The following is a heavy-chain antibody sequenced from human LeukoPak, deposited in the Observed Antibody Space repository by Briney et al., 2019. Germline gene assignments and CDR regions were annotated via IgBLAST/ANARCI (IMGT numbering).Heavy chain of an antibody. V-gene: IGHV4-39*01. CDR3: ARGYYYDSSGYYLLYYFDY. CDR2: MYYSGST. J-gene: IGHJ4*02. Sequence: PSETLSLTCTVSGGSISSSSYYWGWIRQPPGKGLEWIGSMYYSGSTYYNPSLKSRVTISVDTSKNQFSLKLSSVTAADTAVYYCARGYYYDSSGYYLLYYFDYWGQGTLVTLSS. CDR1: GGSISSSSYY. D-gene: IGHD3-22*01.